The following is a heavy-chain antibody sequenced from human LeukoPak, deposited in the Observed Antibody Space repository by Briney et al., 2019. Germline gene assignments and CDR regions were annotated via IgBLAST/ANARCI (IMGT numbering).Heavy chain of an antibody. CDR3: ATSIIAVAVGLDY. Sequence: EASVKVSCKASGGTFSSYAISWVRQAPGQGLEWMGGIIPIFGTANYAQKFQGRVTMTEDTSTDTAYMELSSLRSEDTAVYYCATSIIAVAVGLDYWGQGTLVTVSS. D-gene: IGHD6-19*01. V-gene: IGHV1-69*06. J-gene: IGHJ4*02. CDR2: IIPIFGTA. CDR1: GGTFSSYA.